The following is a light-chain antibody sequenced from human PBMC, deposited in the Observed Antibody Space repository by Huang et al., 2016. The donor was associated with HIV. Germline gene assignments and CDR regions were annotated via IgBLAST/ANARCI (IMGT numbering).Light chain of an antibody. CDR2: LIS. CDR1: HSLVSNDGDIY. V-gene: IGKV2-30*01. Sequence: DVVMTQFPLSLPVTLGQPASIFCNASHSLVSNDGDIYLNWFQQRPGQSPRRLIYLISKRDSGVPDRFSGSGAGTLFALRINRVEAEDVAIYYCMQGTHWPGTFGQGTNLEI. CDR3: MQGTHWPGT. J-gene: IGKJ1*01.